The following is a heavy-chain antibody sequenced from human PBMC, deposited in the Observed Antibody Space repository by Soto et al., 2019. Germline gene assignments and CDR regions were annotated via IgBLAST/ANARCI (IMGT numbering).Heavy chain of an antibody. Sequence: GGSLRLSCVGSGFTFSTYSVNWVRQAPGKGLEWVSSISSRSDIYYADSVKGRFTISRDNAKNSVSLQMNSLRAEDRAVYYCAREYTAWPLAYGLDVWGQGTTVPVSS. J-gene: IGHJ6*02. CDR3: AREYTAWPLAYGLDV. D-gene: IGHD2-2*02. V-gene: IGHV3-21*01. CDR1: GFTFSTYS. CDR2: ISSRSDI.